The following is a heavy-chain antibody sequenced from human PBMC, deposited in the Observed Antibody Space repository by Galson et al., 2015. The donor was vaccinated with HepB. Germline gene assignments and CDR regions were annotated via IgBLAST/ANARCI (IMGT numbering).Heavy chain of an antibody. J-gene: IGHJ6*03. CDR3: ARARPYQLLRGYYYYYMDV. V-gene: IGHV4-34*01. D-gene: IGHD2-2*01. CDR1: GGSFSGYY. CDR2: INHSGST. Sequence: ETLSLTCAVYGGSFSGYYWSWIRQPPGKGLEWIGEINHSGSTNYNPSLKSRVTISVDTSKNQFSLKLSSVTAADTAVYYCARARPYQLLRGYYYYYMDVWGKGTTVTVSS.